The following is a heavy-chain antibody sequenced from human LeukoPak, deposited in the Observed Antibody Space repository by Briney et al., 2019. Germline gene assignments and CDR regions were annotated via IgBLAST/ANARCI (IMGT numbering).Heavy chain of an antibody. D-gene: IGHD3-22*01. V-gene: IGHV3-7*01. Sequence: TGGSLRLSCAASGFTFSSYWMSWVRQAPGKGLEWVANIKQDGSEKYYVDSVKGRFTISRDNAKNSLYLQMNSLRAEDTAVYYCARDHIVVITPHYFDYWGQGTLVTVSS. CDR1: GFTFSSYW. CDR3: ARDHIVVITPHYFDY. CDR2: IKQDGSEK. J-gene: IGHJ4*02.